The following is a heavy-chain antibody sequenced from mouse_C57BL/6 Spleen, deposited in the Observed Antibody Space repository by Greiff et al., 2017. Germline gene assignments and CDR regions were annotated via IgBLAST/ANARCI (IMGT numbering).Heavy chain of an antibody. CDR2: ISDGGSYT. CDR1: GFTFSSYA. D-gene: IGHD2-5*01. CDR3: ARGGDYSNRYAIDD. V-gene: IGHV5-4*01. Sequence: EVQLVESGGGLVKPGGSLKLSCAASGFTFSSYAMSWVRQTPEKRLEWVATISDGGSYTYYHDNVKGRFTISRANAKNNLYLQKIQLKSEDTAMYYCARGGDYSNRYAIDDGVQGTSVTVSS. J-gene: IGHJ4*01.